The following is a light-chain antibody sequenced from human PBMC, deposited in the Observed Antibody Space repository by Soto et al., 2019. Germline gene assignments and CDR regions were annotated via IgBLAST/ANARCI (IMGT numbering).Light chain of an antibody. CDR1: SRDVGAYVY. Sequence: QSALTQPSSASGPPGESVTMSCTGTSRDVGAYVYVSWFQQHPGKAPKLLIYEVTKRPSGVPDRFSGSRSGNTASLTVSGLQVEDEADYYCSAYAGSNKLVFGGGTKVTVL. CDR3: SAYAGSNKLV. J-gene: IGLJ2*01. CDR2: EVT. V-gene: IGLV2-8*01.